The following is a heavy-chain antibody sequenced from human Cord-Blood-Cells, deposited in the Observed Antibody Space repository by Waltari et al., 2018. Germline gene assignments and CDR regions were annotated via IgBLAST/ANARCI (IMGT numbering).Heavy chain of an antibody. CDR2: IKQDGSEK. Sequence: EVQLVESGGGLVQPGGSLRLSCAASGFPFSSSGMSWVRQAPGKGLEWVANIKQDGSEKYYVDSVKGRFTISRDNAKNSLYLQMNSLRAEDTAVYYCARDRVGADAFDIWGQGTMVTVSS. CDR1: GFPFSSSG. D-gene: IGHD1-26*01. CDR3: ARDRVGADAFDI. V-gene: IGHV3-7*01. J-gene: IGHJ3*02.